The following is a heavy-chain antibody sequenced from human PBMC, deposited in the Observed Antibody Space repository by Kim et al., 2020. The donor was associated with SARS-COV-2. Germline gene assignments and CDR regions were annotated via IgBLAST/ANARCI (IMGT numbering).Heavy chain of an antibody. V-gene: IGHV4-39*01. CDR1: GGSISSNNYY. J-gene: IGHJ6*01. CDR2: VSSSGST. CDR3: ARPGPCGGVCFLDSYYGMEV. Sequence: SETLSLTCTVSGGSISSNNYYWGWIRQPPGKGLEWIGSVSSSGSTYYNSSLKNRVTISVDTSKNQFSLMLSFLTAADTAVYYCARPGPCGGVCFLDSYYGMEVWGEGTTVTISS. D-gene: IGHD2-21*02.